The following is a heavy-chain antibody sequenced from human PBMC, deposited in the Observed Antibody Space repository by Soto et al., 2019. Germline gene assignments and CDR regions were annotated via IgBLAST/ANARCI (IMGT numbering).Heavy chain of an antibody. CDR1: GYTFTGHY. D-gene: IGHD6-13*01. Sequence: ASVKVSCKASGYTFTGHYMHWVRQAPGQGLEWMGWINTNSGDTKYAQKFQGWVTMTRDTSISTAYIELSRLKSDDTAVYYCARDQYQYSSSWGFDYWGQGTLVTVS. J-gene: IGHJ4*02. CDR3: ARDQYQYSSSWGFDY. V-gene: IGHV1-2*04. CDR2: INTNSGDT.